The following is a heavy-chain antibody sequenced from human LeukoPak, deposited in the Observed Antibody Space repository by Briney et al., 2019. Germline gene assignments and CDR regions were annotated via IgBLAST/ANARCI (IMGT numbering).Heavy chain of an antibody. CDR1: GGSISSGGYC. D-gene: IGHD4-17*01. Sequence: SETLSLTCAVSGGSISSGGYCWRWVRQPRGKGREWIGYIYHSATTSYIPSLKIRVTISVDRSNNQFSLKLSSVTAADTSVYYCAGGATVTKVFDYWGQGTLVTVSS. V-gene: IGHV4-30-2*01. CDR3: AGGATVTKVFDY. CDR2: IYHSATT. J-gene: IGHJ4*02.